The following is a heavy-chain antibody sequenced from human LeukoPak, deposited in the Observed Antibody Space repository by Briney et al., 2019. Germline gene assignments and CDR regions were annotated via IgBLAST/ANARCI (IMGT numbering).Heavy chain of an antibody. D-gene: IGHD2-2*02. CDR3: ARASIVVVPAAIFGFDP. CDR2: IYYSGST. Sequence: SETLSLTCTVSGGSISSHYWSWIRQPPGKGLEWIGYIYYSGSTNYNPSLKSRVTISVDTSKNQFSLKLSSVTAADTAEYYCARASIVVVPAAIFGFDPWGQGTLVTVSS. J-gene: IGHJ5*02. CDR1: GGSISSHY. V-gene: IGHV4-59*11.